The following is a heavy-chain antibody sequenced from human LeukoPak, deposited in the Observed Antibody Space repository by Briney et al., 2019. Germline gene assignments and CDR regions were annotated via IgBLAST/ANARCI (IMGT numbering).Heavy chain of an antibody. CDR1: GYTFTGYY. Sequence: ASVKVSCKASGYTFTGYYMHWVRQAPGQGLEWMGWISAYNGNTNYAQKLQGRVTMTTDTSTSTAYMELRSLRSDDTAVYYCARLFQGGSYSYFDYWGQGTLVTVSS. J-gene: IGHJ4*02. CDR2: ISAYNGNT. D-gene: IGHD1-26*01. V-gene: IGHV1-18*04. CDR3: ARLFQGGSYSYFDY.